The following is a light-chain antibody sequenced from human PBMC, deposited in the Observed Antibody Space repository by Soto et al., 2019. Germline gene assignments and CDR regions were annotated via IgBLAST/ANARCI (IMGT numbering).Light chain of an antibody. J-gene: IGLJ2*01. CDR1: ISDVGGYNY. Sequence: QSALTQPASVSGSPGQSITISCTGTISDVGGYNYVSWYQQHPGKAPKLMIYEVSNRPSGVSNRFSGSKSGNTASLTISGLQAEDEADYYCSSYTSSSTLVVFGGGTKLTVL. CDR3: SSYTSSSTLVV. CDR2: EVS. V-gene: IGLV2-14*01.